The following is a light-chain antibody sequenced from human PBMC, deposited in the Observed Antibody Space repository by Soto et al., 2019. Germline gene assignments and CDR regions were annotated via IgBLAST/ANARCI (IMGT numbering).Light chain of an antibody. CDR3: SSYTSSSPPV. J-gene: IGLJ2*01. CDR2: EVS. CDR1: SSDVGGYNY. V-gene: IGLV2-14*01. Sequence: QSALTQPASVSGSPGQSITISCTGTSSDVGGYNYVSWYQQHPGKAPKLMIYEVSNRPSGVSKHLSGSKSGNTASLTISGLQAEDEADYYCSSYTSSSPPVFGGGTKQNAL.